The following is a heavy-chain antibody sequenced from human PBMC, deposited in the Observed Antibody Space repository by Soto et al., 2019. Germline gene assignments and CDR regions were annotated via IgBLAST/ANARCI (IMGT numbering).Heavy chain of an antibody. CDR3: ARLDCSSTSCYADYYYGMDV. J-gene: IGHJ6*02. CDR2: IDPSDSYT. D-gene: IGHD2-2*01. Sequence: PGESLKISCKGSGYSFTSYWISWVRQMPGKGLEWMGRIDPSDSYTNYSPSFQGHVTISADKSISTAYLQWSSLKASDTAMYYCARLDCSSTSCYADYYYGMDVWGQGTTVTVSS. CDR1: GYSFTSYW. V-gene: IGHV5-10-1*01.